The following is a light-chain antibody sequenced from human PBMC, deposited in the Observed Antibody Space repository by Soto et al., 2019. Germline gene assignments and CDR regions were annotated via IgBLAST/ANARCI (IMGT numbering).Light chain of an antibody. V-gene: IGKV3-15*01. Sequence: EIVMTQSPATLSVSPGERATLSCRASQSVSSNLAWYQQKPGQAPRLLIYGASTRATGIPARFSGSGSGTKCTLTISSLQSEDLAVYYCQQYNNWPPWTFGQGTKVEIK. CDR2: GAS. J-gene: IGKJ1*01. CDR1: QSVSSN. CDR3: QQYNNWPPWT.